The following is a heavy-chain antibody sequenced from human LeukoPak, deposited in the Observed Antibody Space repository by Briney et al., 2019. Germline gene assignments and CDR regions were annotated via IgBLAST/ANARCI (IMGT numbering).Heavy chain of an antibody. D-gene: IGHD5-24*01. CDR1: RFTFSNYW. J-gene: IGHJ5*02. V-gene: IGHV3-7*03. Sequence: GGSLRLSCAASRFTFSNYWMSWVRQAPGKGLEWVANIKQDGSEKYYVDSVKGRFTISRDNAKNSLYLQMNSLRAEDTAVYYCARGGDGYNPNSNWSDPWGQGTLVTVSS. CDR3: ARGGDGYNPNSNWSDP. CDR2: IKQDGSEK.